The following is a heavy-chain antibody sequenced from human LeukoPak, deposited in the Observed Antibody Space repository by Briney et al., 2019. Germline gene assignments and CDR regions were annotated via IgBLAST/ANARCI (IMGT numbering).Heavy chain of an antibody. Sequence: GGSLRLSCAASGFTFSRYNMNWVRQAPGKGLEWVSSITSSSIYIYYADSVKGRFTISRDNAKNSLYLQMNSLRADDTAVYYCARLSAMLRGPEPIYYFDYWGQGTLVIVSS. CDR2: ITSSSIYI. CDR1: GFTFSRYN. CDR3: ARLSAMLRGPEPIYYFDY. D-gene: IGHD3-10*01. V-gene: IGHV3-21*01. J-gene: IGHJ4*01.